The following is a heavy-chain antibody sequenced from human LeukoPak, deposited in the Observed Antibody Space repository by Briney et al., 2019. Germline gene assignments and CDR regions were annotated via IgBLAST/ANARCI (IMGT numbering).Heavy chain of an antibody. Sequence: GGSLRLSCAASGFTFSSYAMSWVRQAPGKGLEWVANIKQDGSEKYYVDSVKGRFTISRDNAKNSLYLQMNSLRAEDTAVYYCARVLSLNYGMDVWGQGTTVTVSS. D-gene: IGHD2-15*01. CDR2: IKQDGSEK. V-gene: IGHV3-7*01. CDR3: ARVLSLNYGMDV. CDR1: GFTFSSYA. J-gene: IGHJ6*02.